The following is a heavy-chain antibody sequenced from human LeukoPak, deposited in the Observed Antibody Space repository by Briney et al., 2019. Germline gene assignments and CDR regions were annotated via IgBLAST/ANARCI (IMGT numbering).Heavy chain of an antibody. CDR3: ASLFLGSYRYKPFDY. J-gene: IGHJ4*02. D-gene: IGHD3-16*02. CDR1: GGSISSGGYY. Sequence: SETLSLTCTVSGGSISSGGYYWSWIRQHPGKGLEWIGYIYYSGSTHYNPSLKSRVTISVDTSKNQFSLKLSSVTAADTAVYYCASLFLGSYRYKPFDYWGQGTLVTVSS. CDR2: IYYSGST. V-gene: IGHV4-31*03.